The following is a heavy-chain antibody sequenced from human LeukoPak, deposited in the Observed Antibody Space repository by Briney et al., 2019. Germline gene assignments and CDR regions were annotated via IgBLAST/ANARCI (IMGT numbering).Heavy chain of an antibody. CDR2: ISSSSSTI. D-gene: IGHD3-22*01. CDR1: GFTFSSYS. CDR3: AKDPRYYYDSSGYYYAD. J-gene: IGHJ4*02. Sequence: GGSLRLSCAASGFTFSSYSMNWVRQAPGKGLEWVSYISSSSSTIYYADSVKGRFTISRDNAKNSLYLQMNSLRAEDTAVYYCAKDPRYYYDSSGYYYADWGQGTLVTVSS. V-gene: IGHV3-48*01.